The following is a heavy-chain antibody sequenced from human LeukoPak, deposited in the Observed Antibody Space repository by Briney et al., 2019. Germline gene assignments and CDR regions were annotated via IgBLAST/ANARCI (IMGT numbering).Heavy chain of an antibody. V-gene: IGHV3-30-3*01. J-gene: IGHJ5*02. Sequence: GGSLRLSCAASGFTFSSYAMHWVRQAPGKGLEWVAVISYDGSNKYYADSVKGRFTISRGNSKNTLYLQMNSLRAEDTAVYYCAREGTGASRWFDPWGQGTLVTVSS. CDR2: ISYDGSNK. CDR1: GFTFSSYA. D-gene: IGHD1-26*01. CDR3: AREGTGASRWFDP.